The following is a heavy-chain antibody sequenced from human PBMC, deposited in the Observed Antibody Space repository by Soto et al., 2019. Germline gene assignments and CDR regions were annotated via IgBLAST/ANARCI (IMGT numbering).Heavy chain of an antibody. CDR3: AREYCSSTSCYISLYNWFDP. CDR1: GGTFSSYA. J-gene: IGHJ5*02. CDR2: IIPIFGTA. D-gene: IGHD2-2*02. V-gene: IGHV1-69*01. Sequence: QVQLVQSGAEVKKPGSSVKVSCKASGGTFSSYAISWVRQAPGQGLEWMGGIIPIFGTANYAQKFQGRVTITADESTSKAYMELSSLRSEDTAVYYCAREYCSSTSCYISLYNWFDPWGQGTLVTVSS.